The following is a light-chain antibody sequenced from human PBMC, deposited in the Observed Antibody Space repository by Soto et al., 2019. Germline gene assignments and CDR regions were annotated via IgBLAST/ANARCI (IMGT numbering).Light chain of an antibody. CDR2: EVS. Sequence: QSALTQPASVSGSPGQSITISCTGTSSDVGGYNYVSWYQQHPGKAPKLMIYEVSNRPSGVSNRFSGSKSGNTASLTISWLQDEDEAAYYCSSYTSSSTLLVFGGGTKLTVL. J-gene: IGLJ2*01. V-gene: IGLV2-14*01. CDR3: SSYTSSSTLLV. CDR1: SSDVGGYNY.